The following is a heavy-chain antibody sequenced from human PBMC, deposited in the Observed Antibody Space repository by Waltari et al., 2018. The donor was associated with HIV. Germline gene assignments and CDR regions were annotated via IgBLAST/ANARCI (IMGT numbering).Heavy chain of an antibody. CDR1: GYSISSGYY. V-gene: IGHV4-38-2*02. J-gene: IGHJ6*02. CDR2: ISHSGST. CDR3: ARDRGKMYYYGLDV. Sequence: QVQLQESGPGLVKPSETLSLTCTVSGYSISSGYYWGWIRQPPGKGLEWIGTISHSGSTYSNPSLKSRVTISVDTSKNQFSLKLTSVTAADTAVYYCARDRGKMYYYGLDVWGQGTTVTVSS.